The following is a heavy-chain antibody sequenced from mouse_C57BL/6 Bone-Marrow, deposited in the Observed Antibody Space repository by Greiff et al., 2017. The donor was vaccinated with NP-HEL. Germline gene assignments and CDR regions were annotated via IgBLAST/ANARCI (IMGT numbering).Heavy chain of an antibody. CDR3: ASDGPLIYYYGSSYGY. D-gene: IGHD1-1*01. J-gene: IGHJ2*01. V-gene: IGHV3-1*01. CDR1: GYSITSGYD. CDR2: ISYSGST. Sequence: EVQVVESGPGMVKPSQSLSLTCTVTGYSITSGYDWHWIRHFPGNKLEWMGYISYSGSTNYNPSLKSRISITHDTSKNHFFLKLNSVTTEDTATYYCASDGPLIYYYGSSYGYWGQGTTLTVSS.